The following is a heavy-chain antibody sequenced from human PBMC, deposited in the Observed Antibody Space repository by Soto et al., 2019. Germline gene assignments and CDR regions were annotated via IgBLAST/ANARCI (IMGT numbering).Heavy chain of an antibody. CDR3: ARPHDILTGVQALIDY. Sequence: PGGSLRLSCAASGFTFSSYAMHWVRQAPGKGLEWVAVISYDGSNKYYADSVKGRFTISRDNSKNTLYLQMNSLRAEDTAVYYCARPHDILTGVQALIDYWGQGTLVTVSS. J-gene: IGHJ4*02. D-gene: IGHD3-9*01. CDR2: ISYDGSNK. V-gene: IGHV3-30-3*01. CDR1: GFTFSSYA.